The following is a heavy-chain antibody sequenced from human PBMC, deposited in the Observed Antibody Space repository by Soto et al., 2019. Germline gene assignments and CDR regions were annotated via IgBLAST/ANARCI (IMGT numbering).Heavy chain of an antibody. V-gene: IGHV4-34*01. J-gene: IGHJ4*02. D-gene: IGHD3-3*01. CDR3: ARIVRQVDAGREDRDFWSGIDY. CDR1: GGSFSGYY. Sequence: SETLSLTCAVYGGSFSGYYWSWIRQPPGKGLEWIGEINHSGSTNYNPSLKSRVTISVDTSKNQFSLKLSSVTAADTAVYYSARIVRQVDAGREDRDFWSGIDYWGQGTLVTVSS. CDR2: INHSGST.